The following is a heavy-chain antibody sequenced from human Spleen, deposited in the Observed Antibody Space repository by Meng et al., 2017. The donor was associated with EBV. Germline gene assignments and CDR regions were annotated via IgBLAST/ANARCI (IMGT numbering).Heavy chain of an antibody. Sequence: VASGGRVKNTGSSVKVCCKTSGVPFTSDAIRWVRQAPGQGLEWIGGLIPMLGEPNYAQKFQDRVTIIADKSTSTHYMELSSLRSDDTAVYYCASESGRGYTPDYWGRGTLVTVSS. CDR3: ASESGRGYTPDY. CDR1: GVPFTSDA. D-gene: IGHD3-10*01. V-gene: IGHV1-69*06. J-gene: IGHJ4*02. CDR2: LIPMLGEP.